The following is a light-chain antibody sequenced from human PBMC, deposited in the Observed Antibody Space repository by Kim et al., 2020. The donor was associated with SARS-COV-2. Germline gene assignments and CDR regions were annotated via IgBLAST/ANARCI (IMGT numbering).Light chain of an antibody. CDR3: NSRDSSGNHLSVV. CDR2: GKN. Sequence: SSELTQDPAVSVALGQTVRITCQGDSLRSYYASWYQQKPGQAPVLVIHGKNNRPSGIPDRFSGSSSGNTASLTITGAQAEDEADYYCNSRDSSGNHLSVV. J-gene: IGLJ2*01. CDR1: SLRSYY. V-gene: IGLV3-19*01.